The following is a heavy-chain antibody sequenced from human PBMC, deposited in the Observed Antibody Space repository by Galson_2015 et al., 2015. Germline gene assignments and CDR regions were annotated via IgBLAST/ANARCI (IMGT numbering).Heavy chain of an antibody. Sequence: SVKVSCKASGGTFSSYAISWVRQAPGQGLEWMGGIIPIFGTANYAQKFQGRVTITADESTSTAYMELSSLRSEDTAVYYCAREGYPGIAAAAHDFDYWGQGTLVTVSS. CDR1: GGTFSSYA. D-gene: IGHD6-13*01. V-gene: IGHV1-69*13. CDR2: IIPIFGTA. J-gene: IGHJ4*02. CDR3: AREGYPGIAAAAHDFDY.